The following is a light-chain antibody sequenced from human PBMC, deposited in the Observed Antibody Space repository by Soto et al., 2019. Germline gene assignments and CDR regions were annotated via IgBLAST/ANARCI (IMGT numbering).Light chain of an antibody. J-gene: IGLJ2*01. Sequence: QSVLTQPPSVSGAPGQRVTISCTGSSSNIGAGYDVHWYQHLPGTAPKLLIYGNNNRPSGVPDRFSGSKSGTSASLAITGLQADDEADYYCQSYDSSLTVGVFGGGTKVTVL. CDR3: QSYDSSLTVGV. V-gene: IGLV1-40*01. CDR1: SSNIGAGYD. CDR2: GNN.